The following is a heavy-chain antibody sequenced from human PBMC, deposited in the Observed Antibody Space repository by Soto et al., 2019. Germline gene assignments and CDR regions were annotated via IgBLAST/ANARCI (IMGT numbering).Heavy chain of an antibody. Sequence: QVQLVESGGGVVQPGRSLRLSCAASGFTFSSYAMHWVRQAPGKGLEWVAVISYDGSNKYYADSVKGRFTISRDNSKNTLYLQMNSLRAEDTAVYYCARERTTDCYYYGMDVWGQGTTVTVSS. D-gene: IGHD1-1*01. V-gene: IGHV3-30-3*01. CDR3: ARERTTDCYYYGMDV. J-gene: IGHJ6*02. CDR1: GFTFSSYA. CDR2: ISYDGSNK.